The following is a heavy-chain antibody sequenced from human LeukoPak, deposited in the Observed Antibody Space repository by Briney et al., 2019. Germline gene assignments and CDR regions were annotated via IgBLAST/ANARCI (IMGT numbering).Heavy chain of an antibody. CDR2: IKYDGSEK. CDR3: ARAQY. Sequence: GGSLRLSCVVSGLTFRSYWMTWVRQAPGKGPEWVANIKYDGSEKYYVDSVKGRFTISRDNAKNSLFLEMNSLRADDTAVYYCARAQYWGQGTLVTVSS. V-gene: IGHV3-7*01. CDR1: GLTFRSYW. J-gene: IGHJ4*02.